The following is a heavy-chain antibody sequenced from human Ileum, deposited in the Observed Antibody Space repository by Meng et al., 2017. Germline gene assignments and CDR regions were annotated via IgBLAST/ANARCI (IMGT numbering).Heavy chain of an antibody. CDR3: ARKVVAVGTFDY. J-gene: IGHJ4*02. CDR2: TYYRSKWSS. CDR1: GDSASSNSAA. Sequence: QDQLQPSGPGLVKPSPTLSLTCAISGDSASSNSAAWNWIRQSPSRGLEWLGRTYYRSKWSSDYAVSVRGRITINADTSKNQFSLQLNSVTPDDTAVYYCARKVVAVGTFDYWGQGTLVTVSS. D-gene: IGHD5-12*01. V-gene: IGHV6-1*01.